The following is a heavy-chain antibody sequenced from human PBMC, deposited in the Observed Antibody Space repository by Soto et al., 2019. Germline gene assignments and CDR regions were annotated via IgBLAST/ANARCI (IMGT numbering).Heavy chain of an antibody. CDR2: ISSSGSTI. CDR3: ARTMVRGVMTLQHYYYMDV. D-gene: IGHD3-10*01. CDR1: GFTFSDYY. J-gene: IGHJ6*03. V-gene: IGHV3-11*01. Sequence: QVQLVESGGGLVKPGGSLRLSCAASGFTFSDYYMRWIRQAPGKGLEWVSYISSSGSTIYYADSVKGRFTISRDNAKNSLYLQMNSVRAEDTAVYYCARTMVRGVMTLQHYYYMDVWGKGTTVTVSS.